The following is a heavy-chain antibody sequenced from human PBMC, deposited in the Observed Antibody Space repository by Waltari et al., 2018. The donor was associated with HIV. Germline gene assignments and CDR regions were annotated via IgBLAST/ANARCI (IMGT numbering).Heavy chain of an antibody. CDR1: GFNFSSYG. J-gene: IGHJ6*02. V-gene: IGHV3-30*18. Sequence: QEQLVESGGGVVQPGRSLRLSCAASGFNFSSYGMYWVRQAPGKGLDWVAGMANDGSRIEYADSVKGRFTISRDTSTNTLFLQMNSLRSDDTAVYFCAKDPGYSTNRHSFFYYGMDVWGQGTTVTVSS. CDR3: AKDPGYSTNRHSFFYYGMDV. CDR2: MANDGSRI. D-gene: IGHD2-2*01.